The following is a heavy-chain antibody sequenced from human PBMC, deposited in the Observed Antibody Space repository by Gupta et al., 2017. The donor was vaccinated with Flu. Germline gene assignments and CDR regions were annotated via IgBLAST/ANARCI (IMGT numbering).Heavy chain of an antibody. CDR2: VRWKGDYI. V-gene: IGHV3-9*02. CDR3: AKGSAAGTVANWFDA. D-gene: IGHD6-13*01. Sequence: EVHLVESGGAFVQPGRSMRLSCEVCGLHYVFRSADYAMHLVRQVPGKGLEWVSSVRWKGDYIDYADSVRGRFTTSRDNAKNSLYLQMNSLGVEDTALYHCAKGSAAGTVANWFDAWGQGTQVTVSS. J-gene: IGHJ5*02. CDR1: GLHYVFRSADYA.